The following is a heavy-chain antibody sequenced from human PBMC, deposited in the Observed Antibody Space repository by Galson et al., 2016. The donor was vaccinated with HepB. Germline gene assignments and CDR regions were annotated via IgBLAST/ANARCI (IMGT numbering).Heavy chain of an antibody. CDR3: AREGRGEGGLNVYSFDI. V-gene: IGHV5-51*01. J-gene: IGHJ3*02. Sequence: QSGAEVKKPGESLKISCKGSGSRFSSYWIGWVRQMPGKGLEWMGIIYPGDSDTRYSPSFQGQVTIPADKSITTAYLQWNSLKAADTAMYYCAREGRGEGGLNVYSFDIWGQGTMVTASS. D-gene: IGHD1-26*01. CDR2: IYPGDSDT. CDR1: GSRFSSYW.